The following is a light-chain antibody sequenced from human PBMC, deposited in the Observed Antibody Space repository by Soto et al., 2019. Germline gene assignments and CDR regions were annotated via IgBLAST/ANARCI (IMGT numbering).Light chain of an antibody. CDR3: QQRSNWPKM. J-gene: IGKJ1*01. Sequence: EISVTEAPATLNCSPGEIAAVSCRTSQSVSSYLTWYKQKPDQAPRLLIYDASNRATGIPAMFSGSGSGIDFTLTISRREPEDFAVDYCQQRSNWPKMFGQGTKV. CDR1: QSVSSY. V-gene: IGKV3-11*01. CDR2: DAS.